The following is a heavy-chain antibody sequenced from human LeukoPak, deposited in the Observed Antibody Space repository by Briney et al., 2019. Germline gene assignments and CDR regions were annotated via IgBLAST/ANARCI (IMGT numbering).Heavy chain of an antibody. CDR3: ARVTNGGKLGYFQH. D-gene: IGHD4-23*01. Sequence: SETLSLTCTVSGGSISSYYWSWIRQPPGKGLEWIGYIYYSGSTNYNPSLKSRVTISVDTSKNQFSLKLSSVTAADTAVYYCARVTNGGKLGYFQHWGQGTLVTVSS. CDR2: IYYSGST. CDR1: GGSISSYY. V-gene: IGHV4-59*01. J-gene: IGHJ1*01.